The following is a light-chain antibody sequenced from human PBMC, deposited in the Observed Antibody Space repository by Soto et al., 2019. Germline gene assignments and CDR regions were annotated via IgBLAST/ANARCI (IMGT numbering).Light chain of an antibody. V-gene: IGLV1-40*01. CDR3: QAYDYSMTAFV. Sequence: QSVLTQPPSVSGAPGQRVTISCTGNNSNLGAGYDVHWYQQLPGAAPKLVVFGNRNRPSGVPERFSGSKSGTSASLAITGLQAEDEADYYCQAYDYSMTAFVFGGGTKVTVL. CDR1: NSNLGAGYD. J-gene: IGLJ3*02. CDR2: GNR.